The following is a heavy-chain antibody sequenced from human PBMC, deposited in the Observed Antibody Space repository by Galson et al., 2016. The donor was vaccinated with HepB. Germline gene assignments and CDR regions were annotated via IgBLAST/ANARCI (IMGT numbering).Heavy chain of an antibody. CDR3: ARGRYSYGCMDY. CDR1: GFSISSGFH. CDR2: VYHSGSA. V-gene: IGHV4-38-2*02. D-gene: IGHD5-12*01. J-gene: IGHJ4*02. Sequence: SETLSLTCTVSGFSISSGFHWGWIRQPPGKGLEFIGTVYHSGSAYSNPSLKSRVTLSVDTSKNQLSLRLSSVTAADTAAYFCARGRYSYGCMDYWGQGSLVAVSS.